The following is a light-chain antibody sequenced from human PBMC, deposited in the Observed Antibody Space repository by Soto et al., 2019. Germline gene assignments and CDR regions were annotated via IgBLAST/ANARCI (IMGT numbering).Light chain of an antibody. V-gene: IGKV1-33*01. CDR3: QQYDNLLPIT. Sequence: IQMTQSPSSLSASVGDRVTITCQASQDISKNLNWYQQKLGKAPKLLIYDPSSLQTGVPSRFSGSGSATHFTITISSVQPEDIATYYCQQYDNLLPITFGQGTRLEIK. J-gene: IGKJ5*01. CDR1: QDISKN. CDR2: DPS.